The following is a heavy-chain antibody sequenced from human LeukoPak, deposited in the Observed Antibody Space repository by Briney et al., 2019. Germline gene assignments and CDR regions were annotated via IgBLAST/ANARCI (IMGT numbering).Heavy chain of an antibody. Sequence: GGSLRLSCAASGFTFSSYAMHWVRQAPGKGLEWVAVISYDGSNKYYADSVKGRFTISRDNSKNTPYLQMNSLRAEDTAVYYCARGGSGWYGTRFHYWGQGTLVTVSS. J-gene: IGHJ4*02. V-gene: IGHV3-30*04. CDR2: ISYDGSNK. CDR3: ARGGSGWYGTRFHY. D-gene: IGHD6-19*01. CDR1: GFTFSSYA.